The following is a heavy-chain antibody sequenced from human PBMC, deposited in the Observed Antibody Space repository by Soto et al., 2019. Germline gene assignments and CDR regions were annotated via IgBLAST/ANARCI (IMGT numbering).Heavy chain of an antibody. Sequence: ASVKVSCKGSGYTFTTYGISWLRQAPGQGLEWMGWINAGNGNTKYSQKFQGRVTITRDTSASTAYMELSSLRSEDTAVYYCARGLGLYYFDYWGQGTLVTVSS. V-gene: IGHV1-3*01. CDR3: ARGLGLYYFDY. D-gene: IGHD1-26*01. CDR1: GYTFTTYG. CDR2: INAGNGNT. J-gene: IGHJ4*02.